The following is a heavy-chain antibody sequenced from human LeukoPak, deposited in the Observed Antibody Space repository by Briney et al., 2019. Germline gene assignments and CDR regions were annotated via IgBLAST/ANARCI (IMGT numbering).Heavy chain of an antibody. V-gene: IGHV3-48*01. J-gene: IGHJ3*02. CDR2: ISSSSSTI. CDR3: ASSGRRGAAAFDI. D-gene: IGHD3-10*01. Sequence: GDTLRLSCATSGFTFSSYSMNWVRQAPGQGREEVSYISSSSSTIYYADSVKGRFTISRDNAKNSLYLQMTSLRAEDTAVYYCASSGRRGAAAFDIWGQGTMGTVSS. CDR1: GFTFSSYS.